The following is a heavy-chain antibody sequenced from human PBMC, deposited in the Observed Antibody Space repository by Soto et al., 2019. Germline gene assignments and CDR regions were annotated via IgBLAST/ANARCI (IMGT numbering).Heavy chain of an antibody. CDR1: GDSVSSPYY. D-gene: IGHD6-19*01. CDR3: ARSAGWYAIHA. J-gene: IGHJ5*02. Sequence: QVQLQESGPGLVKPSGTLSLTCAVSGDSVSSPYYWCWVRQPPRKGLEWIGEDFHTGNTSYNPSLRSRVTLSMDRSINQFSLDLSSVTAADTAVYYCARSAGWYAIHAWGPGTLV. V-gene: IGHV4-4*02. CDR2: DFHTGNT.